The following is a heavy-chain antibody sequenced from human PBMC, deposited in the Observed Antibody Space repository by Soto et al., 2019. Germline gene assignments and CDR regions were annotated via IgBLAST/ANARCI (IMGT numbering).Heavy chain of an antibody. CDR1: GFTFSSYS. CDR3: ARAAQPDCSSTSCYNYGMDV. CDR2: ISSSSSYI. V-gene: IGHV3-21*01. J-gene: IGHJ6*02. D-gene: IGHD2-2*02. Sequence: KAGGSLRLSCAASGFTFSSYSMNWVRQAPGKGLEWVSSISSSSSYIYYADSVKGRFTISRDNAKNSLYLQMNSLRAEDTAVYYCARAAQPDCSSTSCYNYGMDVWGQGTTVTVSS.